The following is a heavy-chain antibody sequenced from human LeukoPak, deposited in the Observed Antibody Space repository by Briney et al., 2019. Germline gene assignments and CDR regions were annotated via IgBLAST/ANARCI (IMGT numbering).Heavy chain of an antibody. J-gene: IGHJ4*02. Sequence: GGSLRLSCAASGFTFSNYAMNWVRQTPGKGLEWVSMIAGGAYGTHYADSVKGRFTISRDNSKNTLSLQMNSLRADDTAVYYCAKDHPVGATKTPYYFDYWGQGTLVTVSS. CDR2: IAGGAYGT. V-gene: IGHV3-23*01. CDR1: GFTFSNYA. D-gene: IGHD1-26*01. CDR3: AKDHPVGATKTPYYFDY.